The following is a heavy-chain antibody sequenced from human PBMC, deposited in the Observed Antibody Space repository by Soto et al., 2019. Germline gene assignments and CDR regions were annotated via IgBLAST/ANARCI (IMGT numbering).Heavy chain of an antibody. J-gene: IGHJ3*02. CDR1: GVTFSSYA. CDR2: IIPIFGTA. V-gene: IGHV1-69*13. CDR3: ARGPACGGDCYGAFDI. Sequence: AVKVSCKACGVTFSSYAISWVRQAPGQGLEWMGGIIPIFGTANYAQKFQGRVTITADESTSTAYMELSSLRSEDTAVYYCARGPACGGDCYGAFDIWGQGTMVTVSS. D-gene: IGHD2-21*02.